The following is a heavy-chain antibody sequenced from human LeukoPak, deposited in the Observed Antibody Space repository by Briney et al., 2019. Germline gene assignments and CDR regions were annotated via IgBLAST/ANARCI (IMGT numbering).Heavy chain of an antibody. D-gene: IGHD4-17*01. CDR3: ARDAYGDFNWFDP. V-gene: IGHV1-69*13. J-gene: IGHJ5*02. CDR1: GYTFTGYY. Sequence: ASVKVSCKASGYTFTGYYMHWVRQAPGQGLEWMGGIIPIFGTANYAQKFQGRVTITADESTSTAYMELSSLRSEDTAVYYCARDAYGDFNWFDPWGQGTLVTVSS. CDR2: IIPIFGTA.